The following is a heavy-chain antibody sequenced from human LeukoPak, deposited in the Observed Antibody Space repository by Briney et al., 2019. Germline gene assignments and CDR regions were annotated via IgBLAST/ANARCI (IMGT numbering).Heavy chain of an antibody. J-gene: IGHJ4*02. Sequence: GGSLRLSCAASGFTFSTYAMSWVRQVPGKGLEWVSAISSSGYSTYYADSVKGRFTISRDNSKNTLYLQMNSLRVEDTDIYYCAKTEYGYNFDYWGQGTLVTVSS. CDR2: ISSSGYST. CDR1: GFTFSTYA. V-gene: IGHV3-23*01. D-gene: IGHD5-18*01. CDR3: AKTEYGYNFDY.